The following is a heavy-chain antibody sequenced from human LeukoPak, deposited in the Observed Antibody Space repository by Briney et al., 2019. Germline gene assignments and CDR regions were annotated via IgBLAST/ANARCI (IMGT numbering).Heavy chain of an antibody. D-gene: IGHD6-19*01. CDR1: GGSFKRYY. V-gene: IGHV4-34*01. CDR2: ITRSGSS. Sequence: PSETLSLTCAVYGGSFKRYYWSWIRQPPGKGLERIGEITRSGSSNYNPSLTSRLVISVDASKNQFSLKLSSVTAADTAVYYCARFVVGQWLINYWGQGALVTVSS. J-gene: IGHJ4*02. CDR3: ARFVVGQWLINY.